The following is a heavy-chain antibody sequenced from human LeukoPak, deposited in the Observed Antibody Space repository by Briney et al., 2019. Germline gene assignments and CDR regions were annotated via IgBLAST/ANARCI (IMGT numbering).Heavy chain of an antibody. CDR3: ASITMVRGVIIVGY. V-gene: IGHV4-30-4*01. D-gene: IGHD3-10*01. Sequence: SQTLSLTCTVSGGSISSGDYYWSWIRQPPGKGLEWIGYIYYSGSTYYNPSLKSRVTISVDTSKNQFSLKLSSVTAADTAVYYCASITMVRGVIIVGYWGQGTLVTVSS. CDR2: IYYSGST. J-gene: IGHJ4*02. CDR1: GGSISSGDYY.